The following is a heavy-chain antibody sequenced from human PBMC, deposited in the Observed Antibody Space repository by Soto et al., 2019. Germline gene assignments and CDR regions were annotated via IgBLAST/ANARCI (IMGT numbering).Heavy chain of an antibody. J-gene: IGHJ6*02. D-gene: IGHD5-12*01. CDR1: GFTFSSYW. CDR3: AIIVATTRGGMDV. V-gene: IGHV3-74*01. Sequence: EVQLVESGGGLVQPGGSLRLSCAASGFTFSSYWMHWVRQAPGKGLVWVSRINSDGSSTSYADSVKGRFTISRDNAKNTLYLQMNSLRAEDTAVYYCAIIVATTRGGMDVWGQGTTVTVSS. CDR2: INSDGSST.